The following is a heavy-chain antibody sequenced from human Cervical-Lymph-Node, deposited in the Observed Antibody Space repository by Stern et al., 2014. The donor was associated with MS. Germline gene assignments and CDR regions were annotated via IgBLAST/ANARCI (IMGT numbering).Heavy chain of an antibody. CDR2: IIPIVGKA. D-gene: IGHD6-6*01. CDR3: ARAAYSTSSYNY. CDR1: GGTFNTNV. Sequence: QVQLVQSGAEVKKPGSSVKVSCKASGGTFNTNVISWVRQAPGQGLEWMGGIIPIVGKALYAQKFQGRVTITGNASTRAGYMEMSSLGSEDTPFYYCARAAYSTSSYNYWGQGTLVIVSS. V-gene: IGHV1-69*01. J-gene: IGHJ4*02.